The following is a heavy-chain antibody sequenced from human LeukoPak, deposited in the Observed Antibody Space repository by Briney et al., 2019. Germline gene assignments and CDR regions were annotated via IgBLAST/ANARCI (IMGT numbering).Heavy chain of an antibody. CDR1: DESLSGYY. CDR2: IYRSTFI. V-gene: IGHV4-34*01. J-gene: IGHJ1*01. Sequence: NASETLSPTCAVYDESLSGYYCFWIRQPPGKPLEWIEEIYRSTFINYNPSLKSRVTISMDTSKNQFSLKVTSVTAADTAVYYCGIVATTRQYWGQGTLVTVSS. D-gene: IGHD2-21*01. CDR3: GIVATTRQY.